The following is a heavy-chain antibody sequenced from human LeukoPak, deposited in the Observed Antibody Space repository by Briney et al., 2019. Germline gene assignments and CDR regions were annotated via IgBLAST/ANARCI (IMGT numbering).Heavy chain of an antibody. J-gene: IGHJ4*02. CDR1: GFTFSGSA. D-gene: IGHD5/OR15-5a*01. CDR2: IRSKANSYAT. CDR3: TRGNSVYDWVYFFDY. V-gene: IGHV3-73*01. Sequence: GGSLRLSCAASGFTFSGSAIHWVRQASGKGLEWVGRIRSKANSYATEYVASVKGRFTISRDDSKNTAYLQMNSLKTEDTAVYFCTRGNSVYDWVYFFDYWGQGTLVTVSS.